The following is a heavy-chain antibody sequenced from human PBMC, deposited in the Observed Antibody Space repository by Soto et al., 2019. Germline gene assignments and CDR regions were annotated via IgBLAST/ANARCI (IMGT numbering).Heavy chain of an antibody. J-gene: IGHJ4*02. Sequence: VQLVQSGAEVKKPGSSVKVSCKASGGTFSNDIITWVRQAPGQVLEWMGRIIPLLDIANYAQKFQGRVTITADKSTSTAYMELNSLRSEDTAVYYCVRDSPIGSTYSGYDGIDYWGQGTLVTVSS. V-gene: IGHV1-69*08. D-gene: IGHD5-12*01. CDR2: IIPLLDIA. CDR3: VRDSPIGSTYSGYDGIDY. CDR1: GGTFSNDI.